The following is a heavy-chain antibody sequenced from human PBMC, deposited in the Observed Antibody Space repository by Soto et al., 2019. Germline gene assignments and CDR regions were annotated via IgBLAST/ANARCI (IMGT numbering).Heavy chain of an antibody. CDR1: GGSISSGGYS. Sequence: PAETLSLTCAVSGGSISSGGYSWSWIRQPPGKGLEWIGYIYHSGSTYYNPSLNSRVTISVDRSKNQFSLKLSSVTAADTAVYYCARAAGDYYYYYGMDVWGQGTTVTVS. V-gene: IGHV4-30-2*01. CDR3: ARAAGDYYYYYGMDV. CDR2: IYHSGST. D-gene: IGHD6-19*01. J-gene: IGHJ6*02.